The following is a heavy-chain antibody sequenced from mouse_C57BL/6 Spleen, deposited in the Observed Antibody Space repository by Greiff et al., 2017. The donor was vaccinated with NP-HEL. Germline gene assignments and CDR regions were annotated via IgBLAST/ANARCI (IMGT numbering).Heavy chain of an antibody. Sequence: EVQLQQSGAELVRPGASVKLSCTASGFNIKDYYMHWVKQRPEQGLEWIGRIDPEDGDTEYAPKFQGKATMTADTSSNTAYLQLSSLTSEDTAVYYCTPRITTVYYFDYWGQGTTLTVSS. CDR3: TPRITTVYYFDY. CDR2: IDPEDGDT. V-gene: IGHV14-1*01. D-gene: IGHD1-1*01. CDR1: GFNIKDYY. J-gene: IGHJ2*01.